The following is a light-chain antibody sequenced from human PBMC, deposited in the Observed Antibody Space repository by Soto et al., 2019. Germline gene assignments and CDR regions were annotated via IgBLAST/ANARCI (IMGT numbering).Light chain of an antibody. CDR1: SSDVGGYNY. Sequence: QSALTQPASVSGSPGQSITISFTGTSSDVGGYNYVSWYQQHPGKAPKLMIYEVSNRPSGFSNRFSGSKSGNTSSLTISGLQAEDEADYYCSSYTSSSTLSVFGTGTKLTVL. CDR3: SSYTSSSTLSV. J-gene: IGLJ1*01. V-gene: IGLV2-14*01. CDR2: EVS.